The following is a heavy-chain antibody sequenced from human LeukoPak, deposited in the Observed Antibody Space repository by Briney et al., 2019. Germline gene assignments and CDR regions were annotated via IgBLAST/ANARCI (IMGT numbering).Heavy chain of an antibody. CDR2: ISYDGSNK. Sequence: PGGSLRLSCAASGFTFSSYAMHWVRQAPGKGLEWVAVISYDGSNKYYADFVKGRFTISRDNSKNTLYLQMNSLRAEDTAVYYCARDPQWELRGYFDYWGQGTLVTVFS. CDR1: GFTFSSYA. J-gene: IGHJ4*02. CDR3: ARDPQWELRGYFDY. V-gene: IGHV3-30-3*01. D-gene: IGHD1-26*01.